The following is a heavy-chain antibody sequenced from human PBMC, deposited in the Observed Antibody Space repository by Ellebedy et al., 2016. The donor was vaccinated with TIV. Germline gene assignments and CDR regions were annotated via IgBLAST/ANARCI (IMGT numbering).Heavy chain of an antibody. Sequence: PGGSLRLSCAASGITFSISWMTWVRQAPGKGLEWVGRIKSKTDGGTTDYAAHVKGRFTIARDDSKNTLYLQMNSLKTEDTAVYFCTTSIRLSDYWGQGTLVTVSS. CDR1: GITFSISW. CDR3: TTSIRLSDY. CDR2: IKSKTDGGTT. D-gene: IGHD2/OR15-2a*01. J-gene: IGHJ4*02. V-gene: IGHV3-15*01.